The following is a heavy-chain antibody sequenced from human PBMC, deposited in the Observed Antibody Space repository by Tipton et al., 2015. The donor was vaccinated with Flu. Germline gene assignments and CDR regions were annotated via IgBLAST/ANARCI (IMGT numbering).Heavy chain of an antibody. CDR2: ISAYNGNT. CDR1: GYTFTSYG. V-gene: IGHV1-18*01. Sequence: QMQLVQSGAEVKKPGASVKVSCKASGYTFTSYGISWVRQAPGQGLEWMGWISAYNGNTNYAQKLQGRVTMTTDTSTSTAYMELRSLRSDDTAVYYCASSGLRYDSSPDDAFDIWGQGTMVTVSS. J-gene: IGHJ3*02. CDR3: ASSGLRYDSSPDDAFDI. D-gene: IGHD3-22*01.